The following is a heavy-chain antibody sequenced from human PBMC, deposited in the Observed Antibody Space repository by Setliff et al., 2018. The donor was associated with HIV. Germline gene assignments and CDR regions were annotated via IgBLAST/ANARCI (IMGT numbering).Heavy chain of an antibody. CDR1: GYTFTTHY. CDR2: INTESGNT. CDR3: ASPYENNSGPDY. J-gene: IGHJ4*02. V-gene: IGHV1-2*02. D-gene: IGHD7-27*01. Sequence: ASVKVSCKASGYTFTTHYIHWVRQAPGQGLQWMGWINTESGNTNFAQKFEGRVALTRDTSISTAYMDLRRLRSDDTAVYYCASPYENNSGPDYWGQGTPVTVSS.